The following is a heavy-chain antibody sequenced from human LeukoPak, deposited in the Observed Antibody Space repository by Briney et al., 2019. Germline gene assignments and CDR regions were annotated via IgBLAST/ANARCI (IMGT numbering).Heavy chain of an antibody. CDR1: GFTFSDYY. Sequence: GGSLRLSCAASGFTFSDYYMSWIRQAPGKGLEWVLYISSSGSTIYYADSVKGRFTISRDNAKNSLYLQMNSLRAEDTAVYYCARATTVVPDDAFDIWGQGTMVTVSS. V-gene: IGHV3-11*01. CDR2: ISSSGSTI. J-gene: IGHJ3*02. CDR3: ARATTVVPDDAFDI. D-gene: IGHD4-23*01.